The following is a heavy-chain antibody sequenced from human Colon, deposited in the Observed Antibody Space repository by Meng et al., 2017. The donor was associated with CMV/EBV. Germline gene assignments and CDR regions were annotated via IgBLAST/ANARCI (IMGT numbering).Heavy chain of an antibody. CDR3: ARCAPTTVVTLVGNWFDP. CDR2: ISAYTGDT. CDR1: GYTFMNYG. Sequence: ASVKVSCKASGYTFMNYGISWVRQAPGQGLEWMGWISAYTGDTRYSHKVQGSVTITADKSTSTAYMELSSLRSEDTAVYYCARCAPTTVVTLVGNWFDPWGQGTLVTVSS. D-gene: IGHD4-23*01. J-gene: IGHJ5*02. V-gene: IGHV1-18*01.